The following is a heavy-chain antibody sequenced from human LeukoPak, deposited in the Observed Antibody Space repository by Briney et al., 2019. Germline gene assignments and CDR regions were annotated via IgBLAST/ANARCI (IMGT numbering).Heavy chain of an antibody. D-gene: IGHD2-15*01. V-gene: IGHV3-64*01. CDR3: ARVLGYCSGGSCYYYYYGMDV. CDR2: ISSNGGST. CDR1: GFTFSSYA. Sequence: GGSLRLSCAASGFTFSSYAMPWVRQAPGKGLEYVSAISSNGGSTYYANSVKGRFTISRDNSKNTLYLQMGSLRAEDMAVYYCARVLGYCSGGSCYYYYYGMDVWGQGTTVTVSS. J-gene: IGHJ6*02.